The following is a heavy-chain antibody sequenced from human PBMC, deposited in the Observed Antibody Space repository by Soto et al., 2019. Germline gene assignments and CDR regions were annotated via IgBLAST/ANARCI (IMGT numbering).Heavy chain of an antibody. CDR3: ATQEVGGSYVYTFDP. J-gene: IGHJ5*02. Sequence: QLHLRESGPGLVKPSETLSLTCTVSGGSITSSSYYWGWIRQPPGKGLEWIGSIYHSGSTYYNPSLKRRLTVXVDTSKNQFSLKLSSVTAADTAVYYCATQEVGGSYVYTFDPWGQGTLVTVSS. CDR1: GGSITSSSYY. CDR2: IYHSGST. D-gene: IGHD1-26*01. V-gene: IGHV4-39*01.